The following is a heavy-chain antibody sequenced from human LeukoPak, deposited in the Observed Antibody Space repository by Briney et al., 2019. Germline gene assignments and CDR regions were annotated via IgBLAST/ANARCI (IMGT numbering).Heavy chain of an antibody. J-gene: IGHJ4*02. D-gene: IGHD3-22*01. CDR1: GDSISSSSYY. Sequence: SETLSLTCTVSGDSISSSSYYWGWIRQPPGKGLEWIASIHYSGSTHYNPSLKSRVTISVDTSKNQFSLKLSSVTAADTAVYYCATRPLDSSGYFDYWGQGTLVTVSS. CDR3: ATRPLDSSGYFDY. V-gene: IGHV4-39*01. CDR2: IHYSGST.